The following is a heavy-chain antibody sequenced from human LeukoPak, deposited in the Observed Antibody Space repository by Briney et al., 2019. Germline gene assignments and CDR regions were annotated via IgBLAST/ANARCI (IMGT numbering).Heavy chain of an antibody. CDR1: GGSFSGYY. D-gene: IGHD3-16*01. V-gene: IGHV4-34*01. Sequence: SETLSLTCAVYGGSFSGYYWSWIRQSPGKGLEWIGEINHSGSTNYNPSLKSRVTISVDTSKNQFSLKLSSVTAADTAVYYCARGLRLGFDYWGQGTLVTVSS. CDR2: INHSGST. J-gene: IGHJ4*02. CDR3: ARGLRLGFDY.